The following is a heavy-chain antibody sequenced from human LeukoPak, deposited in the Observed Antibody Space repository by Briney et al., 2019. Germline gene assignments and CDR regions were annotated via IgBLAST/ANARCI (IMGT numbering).Heavy chain of an antibody. CDR3: ARGGSLAAAPHRYYFDY. D-gene: IGHD6-19*01. J-gene: IGHJ4*02. Sequence: SETLSLTCTVSGGSISSGGYYWNWIRQHPGKGLEWIGYIYYSGSTYYNPSLKSRITISLDTSKNQFSLKLSSVTAADTAVFYCARGGSLAAAPHRYYFDYWGQGTPVTVSS. CDR1: GGSISSGGYY. CDR2: IYYSGST. V-gene: IGHV4-31*03.